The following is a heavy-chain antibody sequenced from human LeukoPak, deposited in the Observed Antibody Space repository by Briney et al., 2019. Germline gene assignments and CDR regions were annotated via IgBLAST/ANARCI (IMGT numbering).Heavy chain of an antibody. CDR1: GFIFSSYG. J-gene: IGHJ4*02. D-gene: IGHD1-26*01. CDR2: ISYDGSNK. Sequence: PGRSLRLSCAASGFIFSSYGIHWVRQAPGKGLEWVAVISYDGSNKYYADSVKGRFTISRDNSKNTLYLQMNSLRAEDTAVYYCARSRIVGARFTYFDYWGQGTLVTVSS. CDR3: ARSRIVGARFTYFDY. V-gene: IGHV3-30*03.